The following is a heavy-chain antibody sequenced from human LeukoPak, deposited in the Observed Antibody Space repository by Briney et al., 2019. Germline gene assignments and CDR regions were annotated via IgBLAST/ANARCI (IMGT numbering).Heavy chain of an antibody. V-gene: IGHV3-7*03. CDR1: GFTFSSYW. CDR3: ARVVSFYCSSTSCSSDYFDY. D-gene: IGHD2-2*01. Sequence: GGSLRLSCAASGFTFSSYWMSWVRQAPGKGLEWVANIKQDGSGKYYVDSVKGRFTISRDNAKNSLYLQMNSLRAEDTAVYYCARVVSFYCSSTSCSSDYFDYWGQGTLVTVSS. CDR2: IKQDGSGK. J-gene: IGHJ4*02.